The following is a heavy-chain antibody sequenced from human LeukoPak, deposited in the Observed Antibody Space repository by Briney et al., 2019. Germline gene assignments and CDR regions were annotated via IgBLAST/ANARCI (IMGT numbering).Heavy chain of an antibody. CDR1: GYTFTSYG. Sequence: PMASVKVSCKASGYTFTSYGISWVRQAPGQGLEWMGWVSAYNGNTNYAQKLQGRVTMTTDTSTSTAYMELRSLRSDDTAVYYCARDQGQGTTTLQWLVFDHWGQGTLVTVSS. CDR3: ARDQGQGTTTLQWLVFDH. D-gene: IGHD6-19*01. V-gene: IGHV1-18*01. J-gene: IGHJ4*02. CDR2: VSAYNGNT.